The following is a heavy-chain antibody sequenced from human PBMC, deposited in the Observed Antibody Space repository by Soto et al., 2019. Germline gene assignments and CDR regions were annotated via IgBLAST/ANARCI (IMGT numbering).Heavy chain of an antibody. Sequence: EVQLVESGGGLVQPGGSLRLSCAASGFTFSSYSMNWVRQAPGKGLEWVSYISSSSSTIYYADSVKGRFTISRDNAKNSLYLQMNRLRDEDTAVYYCARERYSSGLNWFDPWGQGTLVTVSS. D-gene: IGHD6-19*01. J-gene: IGHJ5*02. CDR2: ISSSSSTI. CDR3: ARERYSSGLNWFDP. V-gene: IGHV3-48*02. CDR1: GFTFSSYS.